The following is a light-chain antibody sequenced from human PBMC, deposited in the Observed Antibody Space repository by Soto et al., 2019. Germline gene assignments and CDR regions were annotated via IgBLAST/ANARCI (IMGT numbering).Light chain of an antibody. J-gene: IGLJ1*01. CDR2: EVS. CDR3: SSYSSRTNYV. CDR1: SSDVGGYNY. Sequence: QSVLTQPASVSGSPGQSITISCTGTSSDVGGYNYVSWYQQHPDKALKLMTYEVSNRPSGVSNRFSGSKSGNTASLTISGLQAEDEADYYCSSYSSRTNYVFGTGTKVTVL. V-gene: IGLV2-14*01.